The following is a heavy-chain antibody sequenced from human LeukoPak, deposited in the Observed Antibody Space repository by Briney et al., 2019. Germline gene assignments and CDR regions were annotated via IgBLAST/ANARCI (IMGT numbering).Heavy chain of an antibody. D-gene: IGHD3-3*01. J-gene: IGHJ3*02. CDR2: IYYSGST. CDR3: ARVPPYYDFWSGYYTGYAFDI. CDR1: GGSISSYY. Sequence: SETLSLTCTVSGGSISSYYWSWIRQPPGKGLEWIGYIYYSGSTNYNPSLKSRVTISVDTSKNQFSLKLSSVTAADTAVYYRARVPPYYDFWSGYYTGYAFDIWGQGTMVTVSS. V-gene: IGHV4-59*01.